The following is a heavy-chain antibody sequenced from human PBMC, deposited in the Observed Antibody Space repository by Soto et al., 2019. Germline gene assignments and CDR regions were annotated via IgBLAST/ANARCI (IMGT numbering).Heavy chain of an antibody. CDR3: AKDLRLGELSSFDY. D-gene: IGHD3-16*02. CDR1: GFTFSSYA. V-gene: IGHV3-23*01. J-gene: IGHJ4*02. Sequence: GGPLRLSCAASGFTFSSYAMSWVRQAPGKGLEWVSAISGSGGSTYYADSVKGRFTISRDNSKNTLYLQMNSLRAEDTAVYYCAKDLRLGELSSFDYWGQGTLVTVSS. CDR2: ISGSGGST.